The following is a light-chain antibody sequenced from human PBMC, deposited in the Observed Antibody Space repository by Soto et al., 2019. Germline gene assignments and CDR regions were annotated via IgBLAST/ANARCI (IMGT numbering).Light chain of an antibody. CDR3: QQYNTGPRT. CDR2: GAS. V-gene: IGKV3-15*01. CDR1: QSVSSN. J-gene: IGKJ1*01. Sequence: EIVMTQSPATLSVSPGERATLSCRASQSVSSNLAWYQQKPGQAPRLLIYGASTRATGIPARFSGSGSGTEFPLTISTLQSEVFAFYSGQQYNTGPRTFAQGPRGK.